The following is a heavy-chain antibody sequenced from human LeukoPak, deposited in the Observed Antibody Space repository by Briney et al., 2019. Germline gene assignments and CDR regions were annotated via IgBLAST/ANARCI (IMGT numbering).Heavy chain of an antibody. Sequence: PGGSLRLSCAASGFTFSDFYMSWIRQAPGQGLEWIAYISHSSGFTNYADSVKGRFAISRDNAKNSLYLQMNSLRAEDTAVYYCCSSKGGSRGYDGVDYWGQGTLVTVSS. CDR1: GFTFSDFY. D-gene: IGHD3-22*01. CDR2: ISHSSGFT. CDR3: CSSKGGSRGYDGVDY. V-gene: IGHV3-11*06. J-gene: IGHJ4*02.